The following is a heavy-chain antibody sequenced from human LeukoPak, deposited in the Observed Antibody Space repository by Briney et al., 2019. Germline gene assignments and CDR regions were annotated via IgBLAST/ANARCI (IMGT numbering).Heavy chain of an antibody. J-gene: IGHJ4*02. V-gene: IGHV4-34*01. Sequence: PSQTLSLTCAVYGGSITGYYWGWIRHTAGRGLEWAGEIHYTAATSYNPSLKSRATISTDTSKSQFSLRLSSVTAADTAVYYCARGNILTGYCFDFWGQGALVTVSS. CDR2: IHYTAAT. CDR3: ARGNILTGYCFDF. CDR1: GGSITGYY. D-gene: IGHD3-9*01.